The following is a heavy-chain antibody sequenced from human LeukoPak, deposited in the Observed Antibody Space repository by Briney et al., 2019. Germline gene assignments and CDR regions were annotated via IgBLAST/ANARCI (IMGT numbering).Heavy chain of an antibody. J-gene: IGHJ5*02. D-gene: IGHD3-9*01. Sequence: PSETLSLTCTVSGGSISSSSYYWGWIRQPPGKGLEWIGSIYYSGSTYYNPSLKSRVTISVDTSKNQFSLKLSSVTAADTAVYYCARGTIRLRYFDWSHSGGWFDPWGQGTLVTVSS. V-gene: IGHV4-39*07. CDR2: IYYSGST. CDR3: ARGTIRLRYFDWSHSGGWFDP. CDR1: GGSISSSSYY.